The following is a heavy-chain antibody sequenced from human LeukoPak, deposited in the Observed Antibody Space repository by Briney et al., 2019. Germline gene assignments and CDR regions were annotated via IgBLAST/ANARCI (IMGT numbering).Heavy chain of an antibody. D-gene: IGHD5-18*01. Sequence: PGESLRLSCAAPGFTFISYWMHWVRHAPGKGLVWVSRINGYGSSTDFADSVKGRFTISRDNAKNTLYLQMNSLRAEDTAVYYCARDSPGNTALDYWGQGTLVTVSS. CDR1: GFTFISYW. J-gene: IGHJ4*02. CDR2: INGYGSST. CDR3: ARDSPGNTALDY. V-gene: IGHV3-74*01.